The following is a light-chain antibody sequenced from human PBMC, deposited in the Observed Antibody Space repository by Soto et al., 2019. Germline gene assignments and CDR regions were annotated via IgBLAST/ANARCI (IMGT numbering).Light chain of an antibody. CDR2: DVN. CDR1: STDVGGYNY. J-gene: IGLJ2*01. Sequence: QSVLTQPASVSGSPGQSITISCTGTSTDVGGYNYVSWYQRHPGKAPKLMIYDVNNRPSGVSNRFSGSKSGNTASLTISGLQAEDEAEYYCSSYTTASTVVFGGGTQLTV. CDR3: SSYTTASTVV. V-gene: IGLV2-14*03.